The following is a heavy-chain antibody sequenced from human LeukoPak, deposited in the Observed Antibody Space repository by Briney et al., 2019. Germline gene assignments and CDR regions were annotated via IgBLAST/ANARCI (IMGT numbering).Heavy chain of an antibody. CDR1: GYTFTAYY. CDR3: ARGTPGSYLGY. V-gene: IGHV1-2*04. Sequence: GASVKVSCKASGYTFTAYYLHWVRQAPGQGLEWMGWINPNSGGTNYAQKLKGWVTLTRDTSINTTYMELSRLASDVTAVYFCARGTPGSYLGYWGQGTLVTVSS. CDR2: INPNSGGT. J-gene: IGHJ4*02. D-gene: IGHD3-16*02.